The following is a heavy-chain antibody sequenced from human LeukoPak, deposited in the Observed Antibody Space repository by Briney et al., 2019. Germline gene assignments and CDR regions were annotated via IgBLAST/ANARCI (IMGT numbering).Heavy chain of an antibody. CDR2: IYYSGST. D-gene: IGHD1-26*01. V-gene: IGHV4-39*02. Sequence: SETLSLTCTVSGGSISSSSYYWGWVRQPPGKGLEWIGSIYYSGSTYYNPSLKSRVTISVDTSKNQFSLKLSSVTAADTAVYYCARDHKWELQGDIGRFDPWGQGTLVTVSS. CDR1: GGSISSSSYY. CDR3: ARDHKWELQGDIGRFDP. J-gene: IGHJ5*02.